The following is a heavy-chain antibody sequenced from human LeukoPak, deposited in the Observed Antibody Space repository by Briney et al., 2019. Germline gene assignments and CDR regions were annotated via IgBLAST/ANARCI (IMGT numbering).Heavy chain of an antibody. CDR3: AKDRRESGGYFDY. D-gene: IGHD3-3*01. CDR2: IYSGGST. Sequence: GGSLRLSCAASGFTVSSNYMSWVRQAPGKGLEWVSVIYSGGSTYYADSVKGRFTISRDNAKNSLYLQMNSLRAEDTALYYCAKDRRESGGYFDYWGQGTLVTVSS. CDR1: GFTVSSNY. V-gene: IGHV3-53*05. J-gene: IGHJ4*02.